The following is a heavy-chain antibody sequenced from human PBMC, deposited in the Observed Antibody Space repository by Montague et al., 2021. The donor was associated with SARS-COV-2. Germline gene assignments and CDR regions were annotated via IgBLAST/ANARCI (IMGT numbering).Heavy chain of an antibody. D-gene: IGHD6-19*01. V-gene: IGHV4-39*01. CDR3: ATIAETGTEGGIDY. CDR2: IYYSGTT. J-gene: IGHJ4*02. Sequence: SETLSLTCTVSGVSISSTTYYWCWIRQPPGKGLECIGIIYYSGTTYYNPSLKGRVTMSIDTSKNQFSLKLRSVTAAETAVFYCATIAETGTEGGIDYWGQGALVTVSA. CDR1: GVSISSTTYY.